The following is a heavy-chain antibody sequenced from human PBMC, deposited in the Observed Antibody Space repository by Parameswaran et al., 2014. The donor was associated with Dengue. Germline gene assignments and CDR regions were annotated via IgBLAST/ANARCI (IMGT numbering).Heavy chain of an antibody. Sequence: MPGVRQAPGKGLVWVSRINSDGSSTSYADSVKGRFTISRDNAKNTLYLQMNSLRAEDTAVYYCARGSADCSSTSCYGRGDIWGQGTMVTVSS. J-gene: IGHJ3*02. V-gene: IGHV3-74*01. CDR3: ARGSADCSSTSCYGRGDI. CDR2: INSDGSST. D-gene: IGHD2-2*01.